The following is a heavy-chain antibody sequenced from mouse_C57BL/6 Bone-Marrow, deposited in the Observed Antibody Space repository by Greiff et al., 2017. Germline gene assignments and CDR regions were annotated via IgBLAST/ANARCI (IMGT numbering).Heavy chain of an antibody. J-gene: IGHJ3*01. CDR1: GYTFTDYY. CDR3: ARKDYYGFAY. Sequence: EVKLQQSGPELVKPGASVKISCKASGYTFTDYYMNWVKQSHGKSLEWIGDINPNNGGTSYNQKFKGKATLTVDKSSSTAYMELRSLTSEDSAVYYCARKDYYGFAYWGQGTLVTVSA. V-gene: IGHV1-26*01. CDR2: INPNNGGT. D-gene: IGHD1-1*01.